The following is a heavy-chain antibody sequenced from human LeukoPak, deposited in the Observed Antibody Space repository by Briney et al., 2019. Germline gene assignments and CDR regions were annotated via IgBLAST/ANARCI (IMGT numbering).Heavy chain of an antibody. CDR3: ARDAGELLSEVVVPAAKEHY. J-gene: IGHJ4*02. CDR1: KFNFNTYG. Sequence: GGSLRLSCATSKFNFNTYGMTWVRQAPGKGLEWVSSISGSGGSTQYADSVKGRFTISRDNSKNTLYLQMNSLRAEDTAVCYCARDAGELLSEVVVPAAKEHYWGQGTLVTVSS. CDR2: ISGSGGST. D-gene: IGHD2-2*01. V-gene: IGHV3-23*01.